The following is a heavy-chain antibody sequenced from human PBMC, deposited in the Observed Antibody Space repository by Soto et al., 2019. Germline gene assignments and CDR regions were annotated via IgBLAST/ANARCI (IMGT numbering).Heavy chain of an antibody. V-gene: IGHV3-23*01. J-gene: IGHJ3*02. CDR3: AKFTRWCSIYRDAFDI. CDR1: EFTFRNYG. Sequence: GGSLRLSCADSEFTFRNYGMSWVRQAPGKGLEWVSTISASGGTYYADSVKGRFTISRDNSKNTLNLQMNSPRTEDTAVYYCAKFTRWCSIYRDAFDIWGQGTMVTVSS. D-gene: IGHD2-8*01. CDR2: ISASGGT.